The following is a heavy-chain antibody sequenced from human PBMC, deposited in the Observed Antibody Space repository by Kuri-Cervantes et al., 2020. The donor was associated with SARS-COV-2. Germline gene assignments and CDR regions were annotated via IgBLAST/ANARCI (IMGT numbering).Heavy chain of an antibody. Sequence: GESLKISCAASGFTFSGSAMHWVRQASGKGLEWVSYISSSSSTIYYADSVKGRFTISRDNAKNSLYLQMNSLRAEDTAVYYCASRRAGAAAGIWGWFDPWGQGTLVTVSS. CDR1: GFTFSGSA. V-gene: IGHV3-48*01. D-gene: IGHD6-13*01. J-gene: IGHJ5*02. CDR3: ASRRAGAAAGIWGWFDP. CDR2: ISSSSSTI.